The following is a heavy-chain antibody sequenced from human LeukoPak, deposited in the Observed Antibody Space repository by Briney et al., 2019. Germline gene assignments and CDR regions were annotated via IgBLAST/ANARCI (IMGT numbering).Heavy chain of an antibody. CDR2: IYYSGST. V-gene: IGHV4-59*01. J-gene: IGHJ4*02. CDR1: GHSNSSYY. Sequence: SETLSLTYTVSGHSNSSYYWSWIRQPPGKGLEWIGYIYYSGSTNYNPSLKSRVTISVDSSKNQFSLKLSSVTAADTAVYYCARTSMVRGVCDYWGQGTLVTVSS. D-gene: IGHD3-10*01. CDR3: ARTSMVRGVCDY.